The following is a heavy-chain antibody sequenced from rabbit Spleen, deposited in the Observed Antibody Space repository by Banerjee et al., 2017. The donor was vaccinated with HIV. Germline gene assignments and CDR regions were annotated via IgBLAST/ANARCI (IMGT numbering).Heavy chain of an antibody. D-gene: IGHD3-1*01. CDR1: GFDFSVYG. CDR3: ARDLASVVGWNFNL. CDR2: INASTGKP. J-gene: IGHJ4*01. Sequence: QEQLVESGGGLVQPGGSLKLSCKASGFDFSVYGLSWVRQAPGKGLEWIACINASTGKPVYANWAKGRFTISRTSSTTVTLQMTSLTAADTATYFCARDLASVVGWNFNLWGPGTLVTVS. V-gene: IGHV1S45*01.